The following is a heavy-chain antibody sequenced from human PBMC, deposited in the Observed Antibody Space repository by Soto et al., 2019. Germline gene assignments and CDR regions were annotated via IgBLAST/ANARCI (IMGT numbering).Heavy chain of an antibody. CDR1: GFTFSSYS. J-gene: IGHJ4*02. CDR2: ISSSSSYI. D-gene: IGHD2-15*01. CDR3: ARGGGGSSSRGVDY. Sequence: EVQLVESGGGLVKPGGSLRLSCAASGFTFSSYSMNWVRQAPGKGLECVSSISSSSSYIYYADSVKGRFTNSRDNAKNSLYLQMTSLRAEDTAVYYCARGGGGSSSRGVDYWGQGTLVTVSS. V-gene: IGHV3-21*01.